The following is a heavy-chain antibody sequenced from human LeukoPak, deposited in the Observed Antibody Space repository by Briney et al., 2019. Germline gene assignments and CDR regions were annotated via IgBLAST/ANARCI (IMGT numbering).Heavy chain of an antibody. D-gene: IGHD6-6*01. CDR3: ARDPYSSTWSYGMDV. V-gene: IGHV3-7*05. J-gene: IGHJ6*02. Sequence: GGSLRLSCAASGFTFSSYWMSWVRQAPGKGLEWVANIKQDGSEEVYVDSVKGRFTITRDNAKNSLFLQMNTLRAEDTAVYYCARDPYSSTWSYGMDVWGQGTTVTVSS. CDR1: GFTFSSYW. CDR2: IKQDGSEE.